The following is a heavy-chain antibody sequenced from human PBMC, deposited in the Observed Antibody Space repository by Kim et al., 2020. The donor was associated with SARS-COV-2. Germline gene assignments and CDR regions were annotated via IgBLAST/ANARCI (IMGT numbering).Heavy chain of an antibody. V-gene: IGHV4-31*03. CDR2: IYYSGST. CDR3: ARDPGYWLRGLYYYYYGMDV. J-gene: IGHJ6*02. Sequence: SETLSLTCTVSGGSISSGGYYWSWIRQHPGKGLEWIGYIYYSGSTYYNPSLKSRVTISVDTSKNQFSLKLSSVTAADTAVYYCARDPGYWLRGLYYYYYGMDVWGQGTTVTVSS. D-gene: IGHD3-9*01. CDR1: GGSISSGGYY.